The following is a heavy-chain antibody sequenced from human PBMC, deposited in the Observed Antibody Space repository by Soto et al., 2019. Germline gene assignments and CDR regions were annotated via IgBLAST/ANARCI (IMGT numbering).Heavy chain of an antibody. J-gene: IGHJ6*02. V-gene: IGHV1-69*13. D-gene: IGHD2-2*01. CDR2: IIPIFGTA. Sequence: SVKVSCKASGGTFSSYAISWVRQAPGQGLEWMGGIIPIFGTANYAQKFQGRVTITADESTSTAYMELSSLRSEDTAVYYCARQKDIVVVPAAIDYYYGMDVWGQGTTVTV. CDR1: GGTFSSYA. CDR3: ARQKDIVVVPAAIDYYYGMDV.